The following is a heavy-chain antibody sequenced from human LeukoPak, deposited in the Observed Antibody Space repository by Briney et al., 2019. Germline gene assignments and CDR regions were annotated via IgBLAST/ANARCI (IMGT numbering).Heavy chain of an antibody. CDR2: INHSGST. CDR3: YYGVNSGLLY. CDR1: GGSFSGYY. V-gene: IGHV4-34*01. D-gene: IGHD4-23*01. J-gene: IGHJ4*02. Sequence: PSETLSLTCTVYGGSFSGYYWSWIRQAPGKGLEWIGEINHSGSTNYNPSLESRVTIALDTSKNQFSLNLSSVTAADTAVYYGYYGVNSGLLYWGQGTLVTVSS.